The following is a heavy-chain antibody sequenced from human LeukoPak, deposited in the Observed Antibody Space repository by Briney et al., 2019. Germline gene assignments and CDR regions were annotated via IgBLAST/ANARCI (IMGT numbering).Heavy chain of an antibody. V-gene: IGHV3-43*02. CDR2: ISGDGRST. J-gene: IGHJ4*02. D-gene: IGHD1-1*01. Sequence: PGMSLRLSCAASGFTFDDYGMHWVRQGPGKGLEWVSVISGDGRSTYYADSVKGRFTISRDNSKNSLYLQMNSLTTEDTALYYCAKAASSNWNHDSWGQGTLVTVSS. CDR3: AKAASSNWNHDS. CDR1: GFTFDDYG.